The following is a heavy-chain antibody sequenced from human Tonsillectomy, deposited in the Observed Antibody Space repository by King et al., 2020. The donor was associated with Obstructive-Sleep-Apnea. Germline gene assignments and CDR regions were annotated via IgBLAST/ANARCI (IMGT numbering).Heavy chain of an antibody. CDR2: ISGSGGST. J-gene: IGHJ4*01. Sequence: VQLVESGGGLVQPGGSLRLSCAASGFTFSSYAMSWVRQAPGKGLEWVSGISGSGGSTYYADSVKGRFTISRDNSKNTLYLQMNSLRAEDTAVYYCAKESVLGYCSSTSCHRNYWGHGTLVTVSS. V-gene: IGHV3-23*04. CDR3: AKESVLGYCSSTSCHRNY. D-gene: IGHD2-2*02. CDR1: GFTFSSYA.